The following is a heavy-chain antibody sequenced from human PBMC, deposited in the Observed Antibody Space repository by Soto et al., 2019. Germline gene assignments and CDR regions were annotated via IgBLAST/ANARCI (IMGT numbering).Heavy chain of an antibody. J-gene: IGHJ6*02. CDR2: ISWNSGSI. Sequence: EVQLVESGGGLVQPGRSLRLSCEASGFTFDDYAMHWVRQAPGKGLEWVSGISWNSGSIGYADSVKARFTISRDNGKNSLYLQMNSLRAKDTAFYYCAKDISGRGSFYYYYGMDVWGQGTTVTVSS. V-gene: IGHV3-9*01. D-gene: IGHD1-26*01. CDR3: AKDISGRGSFYYYYGMDV. CDR1: GFTFDDYA.